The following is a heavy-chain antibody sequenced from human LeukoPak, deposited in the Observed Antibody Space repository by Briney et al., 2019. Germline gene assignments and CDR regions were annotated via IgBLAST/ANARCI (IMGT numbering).Heavy chain of an antibody. J-gene: IGHJ3*02. Sequence: GGSLRLSCAASGFTFSSYAMHWVRQAPGKGLEWVTIISYDGTNKYYAGSVKGRFTISRDNSKNTLFLQMNSLRAEDTAVYYCARSNYYDSRSWGFDIWGQGTMVTVSS. CDR3: ARSNYYDSRSWGFDI. CDR2: ISYDGTNK. V-gene: IGHV3-30*04. CDR1: GFTFSSYA. D-gene: IGHD3-22*01.